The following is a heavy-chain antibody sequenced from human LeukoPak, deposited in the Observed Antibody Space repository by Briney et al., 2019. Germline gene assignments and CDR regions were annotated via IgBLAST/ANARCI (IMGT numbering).Heavy chain of an antibody. V-gene: IGHV5-51*01. CDR1: GYSFTSYW. CDR2: IYPGDSDT. CDR3: ARYYCSSTSCYGFDY. D-gene: IGHD2-2*01. J-gene: IGHJ4*02. Sequence: GGSLRHSCKGSGYSFTSYWIGWVRQMPGKGLEWMGIIYPGDSDTRYSPSFQGQVTISADKSISTAYLQWSSLKASDTAMYYCARYYCSSTSCYGFDYWGQGTLVTVSS.